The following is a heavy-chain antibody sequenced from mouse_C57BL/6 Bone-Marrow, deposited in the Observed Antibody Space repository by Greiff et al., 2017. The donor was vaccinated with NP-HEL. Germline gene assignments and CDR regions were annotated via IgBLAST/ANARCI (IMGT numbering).Heavy chain of an antibody. CDR2: IYPGDGDT. CDR3: ARRAYDYDEAWFAY. D-gene: IGHD2-4*01. CDR1: GYAFSSYW. J-gene: IGHJ3*01. Sequence: VQLQQSGAELVKPGASVKISCKASGYAFSSYWMNWVKQRPGKGLEWIGQIYPGDGDTNYNGKFKGKATLTADKSSSTAYMQLSSLTSEDSAVYFCARRAYDYDEAWFAYWGQGTLVTVSA. V-gene: IGHV1-80*01.